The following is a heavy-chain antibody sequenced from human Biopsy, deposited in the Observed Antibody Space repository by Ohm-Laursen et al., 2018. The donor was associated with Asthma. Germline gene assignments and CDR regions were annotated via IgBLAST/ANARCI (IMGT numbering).Heavy chain of an antibody. J-gene: IGHJ6*02. CDR3: ARAVDYSHYYGIDV. V-gene: IGHV1-18*01. CDR2: ISVYNGNT. CDR1: GYTFNNAG. D-gene: IGHD3-10*01. Sequence: ASVKVSCKTSGYTFNNAGITWVRQAPGQGLEWMGWISVYNGNTKVAQKLQDRVTMITDTSTGTACMELRSLRSDDTAVYFCARAVDYSHYYGIDVWGQGTTVTVS.